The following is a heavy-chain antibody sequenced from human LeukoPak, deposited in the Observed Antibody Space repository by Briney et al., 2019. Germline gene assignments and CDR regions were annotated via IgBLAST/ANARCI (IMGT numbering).Heavy chain of an antibody. D-gene: IGHD3-10*01. Sequence: GGSLRLSCAASGFTFSSYSMNWVRQAPGKGLEWVSSITSSSIYIYYADSVKGRFTISRDNAKSSLYLQMNSLRAEDTAVYYCARGSYTNFDYWGQGTLVTVSS. V-gene: IGHV3-21*01. J-gene: IGHJ4*02. CDR3: ARGSYTNFDY. CDR1: GFTFSSYS. CDR2: ITSSSIYI.